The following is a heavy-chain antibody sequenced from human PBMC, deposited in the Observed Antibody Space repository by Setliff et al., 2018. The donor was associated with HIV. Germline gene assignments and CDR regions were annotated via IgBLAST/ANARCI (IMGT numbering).Heavy chain of an antibody. V-gene: IGHV3-30*04. D-gene: IGHD3-22*01. CDR2: ISYDGSNK. Sequence: GGSLRLSCAASGFTFSTYAMHWVRQAPGKGLQWVAVISYDGSNKYYADSVKGRFTISRDNSKNTLYLQMNCLIAEDTALYYCAGGASFDKSGYYNAPLSFDYWGQGTLVTVSS. CDR1: GFTFSTYA. CDR3: AGGASFDKSGYYNAPLSFDY. J-gene: IGHJ4*02.